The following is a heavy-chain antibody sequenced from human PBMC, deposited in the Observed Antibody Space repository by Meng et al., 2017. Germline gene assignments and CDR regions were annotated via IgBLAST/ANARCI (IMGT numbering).Heavy chain of an antibody. V-gene: IGHV3-30*01. Sequence: RSLKISCAASGFTFSSYAMHWVRQAPGKGLEWVAVISYDGSNKYYADSVKGRFTISRDNSKNTLYLQMNSLRAEDTVVYYCARDPVDSWGDGYLFDYWGQGTLVTVSS. J-gene: IGHJ4*02. CDR2: ISYDGSNK. CDR3: ARDPVDSWGDGYLFDY. CDR1: GFTFSSYA. D-gene: IGHD5-24*01.